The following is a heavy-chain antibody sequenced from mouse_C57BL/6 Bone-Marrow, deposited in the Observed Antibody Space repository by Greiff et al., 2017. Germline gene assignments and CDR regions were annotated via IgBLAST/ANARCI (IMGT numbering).Heavy chain of an antibody. CDR3: ARDNYGSSWAMDY. CDR2: IWWDDDK. Sequence: QVTLKVFCPGTLQPSQTLSLTCSFFGFPLSSFGMGVGWIRQPSGKCLDWLAHIWWDDDKYYHPALKSRLTISKDTSQHQVFLKIANVDPADTATYYWARDNYGSSWAMDYWGQGTSVTVSS. J-gene: IGHJ4*01. V-gene: IGHV8-8*01. CDR1: GFPLSSFGMG. D-gene: IGHD1-1*01.